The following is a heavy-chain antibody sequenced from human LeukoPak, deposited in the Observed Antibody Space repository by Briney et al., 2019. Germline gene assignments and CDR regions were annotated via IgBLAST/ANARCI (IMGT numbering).Heavy chain of an antibody. CDR2: IRYVGSDK. V-gene: IGHV3-30*12. Sequence: PGGSLRLSCAASGFTFSSYGMHWVRQVPGKGLEWVAVIRYVGSDKYYADSVKGRFTISRDNSQNTMYLQMNSLRVEDTAVYYCARENDYALDYWGQGTLVTVSS. J-gene: IGHJ4*02. CDR3: ARENDYALDY. D-gene: IGHD4-17*01. CDR1: GFTFSSYG.